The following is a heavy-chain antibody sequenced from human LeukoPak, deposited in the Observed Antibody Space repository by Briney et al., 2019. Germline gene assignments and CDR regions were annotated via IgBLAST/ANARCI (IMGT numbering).Heavy chain of an antibody. J-gene: IGHJ3*02. V-gene: IGHV3-30*04. CDR1: GFTFSSYA. CDR2: ISYDGSNK. D-gene: IGHD4-17*01. Sequence: GGSLRLSCAASGFTFSSYAMHWVRQAPGKGLEWVAVISYDGSNKYYADSVKGRFTISRDNSKNTLYLRMNSLRAEDTAVYYCARAPPHYGDYGGAFDIWGQGTMVTVSS. CDR3: ARAPPHYGDYGGAFDI.